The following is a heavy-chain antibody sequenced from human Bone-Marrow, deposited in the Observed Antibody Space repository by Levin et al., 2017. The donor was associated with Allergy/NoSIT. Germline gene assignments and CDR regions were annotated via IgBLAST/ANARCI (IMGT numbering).Heavy chain of an antibody. CDR1: GFTFSSYV. Sequence: PGESLKISCAASGFTFSSYVMHWVRQAPGKGLEWVARISYDGSNKYYADSVTGRFTISRDNSKNTLYLQMNSLRAEDTAVYYCAKGGSSGCDYWGQGTLVTVSS. CDR3: AKGGSSGCDY. D-gene: IGHD6-19*01. CDR2: ISYDGSNK. J-gene: IGHJ4*02. V-gene: IGHV3-30*18.